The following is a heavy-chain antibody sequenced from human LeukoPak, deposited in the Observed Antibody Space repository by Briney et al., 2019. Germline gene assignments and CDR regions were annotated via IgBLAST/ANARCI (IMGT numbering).Heavy chain of an antibody. CDR1: GFTFSSYG. J-gene: IGHJ4*02. CDR3: ARVYPPYSGSLNFDY. Sequence: GGSLRLSCAASGFTFSSYGMHWVRQAPGKGLEWVAVISYDGSNKYYADSVKGRFTISRDNSKNSLYLQMNSLRAEDTAVYYCARVYPPYSGSLNFDYWGQGTLVTVSS. V-gene: IGHV3-30*03. CDR2: ISYDGSNK. D-gene: IGHD1-26*01.